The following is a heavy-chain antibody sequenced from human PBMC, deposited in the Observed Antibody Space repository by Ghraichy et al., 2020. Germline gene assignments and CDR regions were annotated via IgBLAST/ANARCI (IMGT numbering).Heavy chain of an antibody. CDR1: GFTFSKYA. CDR2: ISGSGHNT. V-gene: IGHV3-23*01. D-gene: IGHD3-22*01. Sequence: GGSLRLSCAVSGFTFSKYAMSWVRQAPGKGLEWVSGISGSGHNTYYADSVKGRFTISRDNSKNTLYLQMNSLRDEDTAVNYCARYYYETSGYVFGSGNWGKGTLVTVSS. J-gene: IGHJ4*02. CDR3: ARYYYETSGYVFGSGN.